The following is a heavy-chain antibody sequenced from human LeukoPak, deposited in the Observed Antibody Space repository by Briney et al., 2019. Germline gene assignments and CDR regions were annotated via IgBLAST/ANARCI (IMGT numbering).Heavy chain of an antibody. CDR1: GYSFTSYW. CDR3: ARERVKWSPGGDYYFGMDV. CDR2: IYPGDSDT. Sequence: GESLKISCQGSGYSFTSYWIGWVRQMPGKGLEWMGIIYPGDSDTRYSPSFQGQVTISADKSISTAYLQWSSLKASDTAMYYCARERVKWSPGGDYYFGMDVWGQGTTVTVSS. J-gene: IGHJ6*02. D-gene: IGHD2-15*01. V-gene: IGHV5-51*01.